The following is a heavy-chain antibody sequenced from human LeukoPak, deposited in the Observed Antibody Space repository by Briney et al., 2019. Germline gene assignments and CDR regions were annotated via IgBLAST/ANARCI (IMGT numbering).Heavy chain of an antibody. Sequence: SETLSLTCTVSGGSISSSIYSWGWIRQPPGKGLEWIGSIYYSGSTYYNPSLKSRVTISVDTSKNQFSLKLSSVTAADTAVYYCARSNTMVRGVINGPDYWGQGTLATVSS. D-gene: IGHD3-10*01. J-gene: IGHJ4*02. CDR1: GGSISSSIYS. CDR3: ARSNTMVRGVINGPDY. CDR2: IYYSGST. V-gene: IGHV4-39*01.